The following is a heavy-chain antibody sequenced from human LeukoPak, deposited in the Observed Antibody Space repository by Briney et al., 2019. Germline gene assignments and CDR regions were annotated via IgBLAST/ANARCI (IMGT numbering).Heavy chain of an antibody. Sequence: GGALRLSCAASGFSFSTHSMNWVRQAPGKGRKWVAYISDDSTTIYYADSVKGRFTISRDSAKNSLYLQMNSLRDEDTAVYYCASGLTGGGAYWGQGTLVTVSS. D-gene: IGHD2-8*02. J-gene: IGHJ4*02. CDR1: GFSFSTHS. V-gene: IGHV3-48*02. CDR3: ASGLTGGGAY. CDR2: ISDDSTTI.